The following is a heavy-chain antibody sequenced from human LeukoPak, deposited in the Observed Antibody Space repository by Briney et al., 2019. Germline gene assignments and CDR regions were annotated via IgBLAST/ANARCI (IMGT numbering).Heavy chain of an antibody. V-gene: IGHV1-69*01. CDR3: ASAPRYSSSWPNDWFDP. CDR2: IIPIFGTA. D-gene: IGHD6-13*01. Sequence: GSSVKVSCKASGGTFSSYAISWVRQAPGQGLEWMGGIIPIFGTANYAQKFQGRVTITADESTSTAYMELSSLRSEDTAVYFCASAPRYSSSWPNDWFDPWGQGTRVTVSS. CDR1: GGTFSSYA. J-gene: IGHJ5*02.